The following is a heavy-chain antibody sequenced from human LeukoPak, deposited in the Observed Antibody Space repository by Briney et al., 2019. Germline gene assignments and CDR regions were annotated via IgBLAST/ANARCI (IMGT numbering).Heavy chain of an antibody. Sequence: GGSLRLSCAASGFTFSDYYMSWLRQAPGKGLEWVSYISSSGSTIYYADSVKGRFTISRDNAKNSLYLQMNSLRAEDTAVYYCARSTSSHSNNWFDPWGQGTLVTVSS. D-gene: IGHD2-2*01. CDR2: ISSSGSTI. CDR3: ARSTSSHSNNWFDP. J-gene: IGHJ5*02. V-gene: IGHV3-11*01. CDR1: GFTFSDYY.